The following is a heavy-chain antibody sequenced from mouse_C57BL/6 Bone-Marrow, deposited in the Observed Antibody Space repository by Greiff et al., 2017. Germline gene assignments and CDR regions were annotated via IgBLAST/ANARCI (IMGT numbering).Heavy chain of an antibody. CDR1: GYTFTSYG. CDR2: IYPRSGNT. J-gene: IGHJ1*03. D-gene: IGHD2-4*01. CDR3: TRLGDYCIYWYFDV. Sequence: VHLVESGAELARPGASVKLSCKASGYTFTSYGISWVKQRTGQGLEWLGEIYPRSGNTYYNEKFKGKATLTADKSSSTAYMELRILTSEDSAVYFCTRLGDYCIYWYFDVWGTGTTVTVSS. V-gene: IGHV1-81*01.